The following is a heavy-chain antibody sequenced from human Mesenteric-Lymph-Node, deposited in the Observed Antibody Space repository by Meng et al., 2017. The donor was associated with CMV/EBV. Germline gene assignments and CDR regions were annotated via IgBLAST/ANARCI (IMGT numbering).Heavy chain of an antibody. Sequence: ASVKVSCKASGYTFTSYYMHWVRQAPGQGLEWMGIINPSGGSTSYAQKFQGRVTMTRDTSTSTVYMELSSLRSEDTAVYYCARGYCSSTSCFLTKYYYYYGMDVWGQGATVTVSS. CDR2: INPSGGST. D-gene: IGHD2-2*01. V-gene: IGHV1-46*01. J-gene: IGHJ6*02. CDR3: ARGYCSSTSCFLTKYYYYYGMDV. CDR1: GYTFTSYY.